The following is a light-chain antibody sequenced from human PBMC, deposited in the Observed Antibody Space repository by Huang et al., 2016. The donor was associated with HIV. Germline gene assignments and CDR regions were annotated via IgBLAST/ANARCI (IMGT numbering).Light chain of an antibody. CDR1: QSLLHSDGYNY. J-gene: IGKJ4*01. V-gene: IGKV2-28*01. Sequence: DIVMTQSPLSLPVTPGEPASISCRSSQSLLHSDGYNYLDWYLQRPGQSPHLLIYLGSNRASGVPDRFSGSGSGTDFTLKISRLEAEDVGVYYCMQALQTPRTFGGGTKVEIK. CDR3: MQALQTPRT. CDR2: LGS.